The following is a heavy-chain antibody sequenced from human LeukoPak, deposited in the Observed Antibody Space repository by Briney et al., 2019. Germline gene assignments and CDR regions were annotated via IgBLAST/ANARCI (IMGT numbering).Heavy chain of an antibody. V-gene: IGHV4-39*07. CDR1: GGSISSSSYY. J-gene: IGHJ4*02. Sequence: PSETLSLTCTVSGGSISSSSYYWGWIRQPPGKGLEWIGSIYYSGSTYYNPSLKSRVTISVDTSKNQFSLKLSSVTDADTAVYYCARDAYYYDGSGYYVVDYWGQGTLVTVSS. CDR3: ARDAYYYDGSGYYVVDY. D-gene: IGHD3-22*01. CDR2: IYYSGST.